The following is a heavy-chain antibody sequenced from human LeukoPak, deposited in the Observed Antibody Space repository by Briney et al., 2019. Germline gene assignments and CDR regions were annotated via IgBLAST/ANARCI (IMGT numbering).Heavy chain of an antibody. J-gene: IGHJ4*02. CDR2: ISSNGGST. D-gene: IGHD5-12*01. CDR1: GFTFSSYG. V-gene: IGHV3-64*01. CDR3: ARSPRTPKGYSGYQLVYYFDY. Sequence: GGSLRLSCAASGFTFSSYGMSWVRQAPGKGLEYVSAISSNGGSTYYANSVKGRFTISRDNSKNTLYLQMGSLRAEDMAVYYCARSPRTPKGYSGYQLVYYFDYWGQGTLVTVSS.